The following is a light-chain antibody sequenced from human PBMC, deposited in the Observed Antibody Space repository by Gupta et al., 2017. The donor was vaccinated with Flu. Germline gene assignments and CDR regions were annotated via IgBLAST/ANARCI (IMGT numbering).Light chain of an antibody. CDR3: QQRSGLPMYT. Sequence: EIVLTQSPATLSLSPGDRAILSCRASQSVNIYLAWYQQKPGQPPRLLMFDASKRAAGNPDRFSGSGCGTDFTLTISTREPEDFAVYYCQQRSGLPMYTFGQGTKLE. CDR2: DAS. CDR1: QSVNIY. V-gene: IGKV3-11*01. J-gene: IGKJ2*01.